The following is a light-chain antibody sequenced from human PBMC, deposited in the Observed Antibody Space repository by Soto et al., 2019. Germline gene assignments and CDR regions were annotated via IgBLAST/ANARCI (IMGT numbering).Light chain of an antibody. CDR3: QQYGSAPWT. J-gene: IGKJ1*01. Sequence: EIVLAQSPGTLSLSPGDRATLSCRASQSFNSRYLAWFQQRPGQAPRLLIYATSSRAADIPDRVSGSGSGTYFTLTINRLEPEDFAVYYCQQYGSAPWTFGQGTKVEIK. CDR2: ATS. CDR1: QSFNSRY. V-gene: IGKV3-20*01.